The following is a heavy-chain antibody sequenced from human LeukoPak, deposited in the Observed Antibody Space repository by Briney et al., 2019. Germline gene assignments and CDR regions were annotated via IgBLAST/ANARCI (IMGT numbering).Heavy chain of an antibody. CDR3: ATYSSLNRREFQY. D-gene: IGHD3-22*01. CDR1: GFTFSNYW. Sequence: GGSLRLSCEGSGFTFSNYWMGWVRQAPGKGLQWVANIKTDGSEKYYVDSVKGRFTISRDNAKNSLYLQMNSLRAENTAVYYCATYSSLNRREFQYWGQGTLLTVSS. CDR2: IKTDGSEK. J-gene: IGHJ1*01. V-gene: IGHV3-7*01.